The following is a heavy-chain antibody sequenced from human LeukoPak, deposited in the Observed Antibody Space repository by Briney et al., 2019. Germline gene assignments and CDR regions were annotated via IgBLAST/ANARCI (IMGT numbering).Heavy chain of an antibody. CDR1: GFTFSSYW. CDR3: ARGPDYDILADYFDY. D-gene: IGHD3-9*01. V-gene: IGHV3-30*03. J-gene: IGHJ4*02. CDR2: ISYDGSNK. Sequence: GGSLRLSRAASGFTFSSYWMSWVRQAPGKGLEWVAVISYDGSNKFYADSVRGRFTISRDNSKNTLFLQMNSLRPEDTAVYYCARGPDYDILADYFDYWGQGTLVTVSS.